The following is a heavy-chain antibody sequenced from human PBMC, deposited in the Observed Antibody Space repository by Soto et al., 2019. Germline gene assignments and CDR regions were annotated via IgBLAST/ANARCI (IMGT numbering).Heavy chain of an antibody. J-gene: IGHJ5*02. CDR2: IHHSGST. CDR1: GGSISSGGYS. V-gene: IGHV4-30-2*01. Sequence: QLQLQESGSGLVKPSQTLSLTCAVSGGSISSGGYSWSWIRQPPGKGLEWIGYIHHSGSTCYYPTLKSRPHISVDRSKNPFPRKLSTLTAADTALYYCARVPGTWGQATLVTFSS. CDR3: ARVPGT.